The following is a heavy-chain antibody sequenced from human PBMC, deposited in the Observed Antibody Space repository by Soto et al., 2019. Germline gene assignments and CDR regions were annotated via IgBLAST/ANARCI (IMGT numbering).Heavy chain of an antibody. D-gene: IGHD2-2*02. V-gene: IGHV1-69*01. J-gene: IGHJ6*02. CDR3: AAEIYCSSTSCYTVGYYYYGMDV. CDR2: IIPICGTA. CDR1: GGTFSSYA. Sequence: QVQLVQSGAEVKKPGSSVKVSCKASGGTFSSYAISWVRQAPGQGLEWMGGIIPICGTANYAQKFQGRVTITADESTSTAYMELSSLRSEDTAVYYCAAEIYCSSTSCYTVGYYYYGMDVWGQGTTVTVSS.